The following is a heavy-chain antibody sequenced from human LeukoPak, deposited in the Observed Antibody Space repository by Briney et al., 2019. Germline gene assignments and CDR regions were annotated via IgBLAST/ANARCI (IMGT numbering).Heavy chain of an antibody. D-gene: IGHD4-23*01. V-gene: IGHV3-53*01. Sequence: GGSLRLSCAVSRFPVSDNHVTWVRQAPGKGLAWVSTIYNSGTTNYADSVKGRFTISRDNSKNTVFLQMNSLRAEDRAMYYCASYGGFSTWGQGTQVIVSS. J-gene: IGHJ4*02. CDR3: ASYGGFST. CDR2: IYNSGTT. CDR1: RFPVSDNH.